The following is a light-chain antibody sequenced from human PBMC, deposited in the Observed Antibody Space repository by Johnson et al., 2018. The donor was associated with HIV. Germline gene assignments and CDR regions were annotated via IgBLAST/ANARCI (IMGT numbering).Light chain of an antibody. V-gene: IGLV1-51*01. Sequence: QSVLTQPTSVSAAPGQKVTISCSGSSSNIGNNYVSWYQQLPGTAPKLIIYDNNKRPSGIPDRFSGSKSGTSATLGITGLQTGDEADYYCGTWDSSLSAGGVFGTGTKVTVL. J-gene: IGLJ1*01. CDR1: SSNIGNNY. CDR2: DNN. CDR3: GTWDSSLSAGGV.